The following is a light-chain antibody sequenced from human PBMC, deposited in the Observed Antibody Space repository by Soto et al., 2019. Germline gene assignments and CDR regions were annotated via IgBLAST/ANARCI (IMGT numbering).Light chain of an antibody. CDR1: QSVSSY. V-gene: IGKV3-11*01. J-gene: IGKJ4*01. CDR2: DAS. Sequence: EIVLTQSPATLSLSPGERATLSCRASQSVSSYLAWYQQKPGQAPRLLIYDASNSATGIPARFSGSGSGTDFTLTISRLEPEDFAVYYCQQRSNWRLTFGGGTKVEIK. CDR3: QQRSNWRLT.